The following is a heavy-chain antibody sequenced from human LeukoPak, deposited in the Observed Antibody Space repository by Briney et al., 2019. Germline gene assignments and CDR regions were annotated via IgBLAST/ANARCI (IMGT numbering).Heavy chain of an antibody. Sequence: GGSLRLSCAASGFTFDDYAMHWVRQAPGKGLEWVSGISWNSGSIGYADSVKGRFTISRDNAKNSLYLRMNSLRAEDMALYYCAKDKVGYSSGRFDYWGQGTLVTVSS. D-gene: IGHD6-19*01. V-gene: IGHV3-9*03. CDR3: AKDKVGYSSGRFDY. CDR1: GFTFDDYA. CDR2: ISWNSGSI. J-gene: IGHJ4*02.